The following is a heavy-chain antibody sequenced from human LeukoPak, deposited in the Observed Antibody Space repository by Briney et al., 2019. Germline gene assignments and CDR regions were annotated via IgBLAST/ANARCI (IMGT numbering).Heavy chain of an antibody. CDR2: IYHSGST. Sequence: PSETLSLTCAVSGGSISSGGYSWSWIRQPPGKGLEWIGYIYHSGSTYYNPSLKSRVTISVDRSKNQFSLKLSSVTAADTAVYYCARGGDSSGYYASIDYWGQGTLVTVSS. CDR1: GGSISSGGYS. D-gene: IGHD3-22*01. CDR3: ARGGDSSGYYASIDY. V-gene: IGHV4-30-2*01. J-gene: IGHJ4*02.